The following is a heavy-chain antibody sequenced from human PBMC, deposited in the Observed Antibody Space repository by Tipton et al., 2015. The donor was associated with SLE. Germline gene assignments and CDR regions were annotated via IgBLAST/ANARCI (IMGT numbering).Heavy chain of an antibody. J-gene: IGHJ4*02. CDR2: ISAYNGNT. CDR3: ARGPILYPRDY. Sequence: QVQLVQSGAEVKKPGASVKVSCKASGYTFTSYGISWVRQAPGQGLEWMGWISAYNGNTNYAQKLQGRVTMTRNTSISTAYMELSSLRSEDTAVYYCARGPILYPRDYWGQGTLVTVSS. CDR1: GYTFTSYG. V-gene: IGHV1-18*01. D-gene: IGHD2-8*01.